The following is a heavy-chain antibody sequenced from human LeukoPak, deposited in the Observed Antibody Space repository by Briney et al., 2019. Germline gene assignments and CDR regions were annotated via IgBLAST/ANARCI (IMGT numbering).Heavy chain of an antibody. CDR2: IGYRGGSI. Sequence: GGSLRLSCAASGFTFSNYAMSWVRQAPGKGLEWVSIIGYRGGSIYYAHSVQGRFTISRDNSKNTLSLQMDGLRPEDTAVYYCAKSWGYTRPYCNYMDVWGKGTTVTVSS. D-gene: IGHD3-16*02. J-gene: IGHJ6*03. V-gene: IGHV3-23*01. CDR3: AKSWGYTRPYCNYMDV. CDR1: GFTFSNYA.